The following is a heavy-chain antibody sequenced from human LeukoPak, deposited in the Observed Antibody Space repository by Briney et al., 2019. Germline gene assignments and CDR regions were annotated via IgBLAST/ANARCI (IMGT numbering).Heavy chain of an antibody. CDR1: GFTFSSYA. Sequence: GGSLRPSCAASGFTFSSYAMSWVRQAPGKGLEWVSGISGSGGSTYYADSVKGRFTISRDNSKNTLYLQMNSLRAEDTAVYYCAKTREYHDSSGFDYWGQGTLVTVSS. V-gene: IGHV3-23*01. CDR3: AKTREYHDSSGFDY. J-gene: IGHJ4*02. D-gene: IGHD3-22*01. CDR2: ISGSGGST.